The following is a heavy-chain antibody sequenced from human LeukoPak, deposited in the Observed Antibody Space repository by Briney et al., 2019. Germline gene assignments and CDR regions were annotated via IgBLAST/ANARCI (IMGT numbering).Heavy chain of an antibody. V-gene: IGHV4-61*02. CDR2: IYTSGST. CDR1: GGSISSSSYY. CDR3: ARDLGAFYDSSGSTYFDL. J-gene: IGHJ2*01. Sequence: PSETLSLTCTVSGGSISSSSYYWSWIRQPAGKGLEWIGRIYTSGSTNYNPSLKSRVTMSVDTSKNQFSLKLSSVTAADTAVYYCARDLGAFYDSSGSTYFDLWGRGTLVTVSS. D-gene: IGHD3-22*01.